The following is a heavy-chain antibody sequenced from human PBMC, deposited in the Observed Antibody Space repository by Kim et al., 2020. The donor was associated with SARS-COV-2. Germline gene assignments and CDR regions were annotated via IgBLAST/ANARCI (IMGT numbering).Heavy chain of an antibody. J-gene: IGHJ4*02. V-gene: IGHV4-4*02. CDR3: ASGCGSTSCYWGY. D-gene: IGHD2-2*01. CDR2: IYHSGST. Sequence: SETLSLTCAVSGGSIRSTNWWSWVRQPPGKGLEWIGEIYHSGSTNYNPSLKSRVTISVDKSKNQFSLKLSSVTAADTAVYFCASGCGSTSCYWGYWGQGTLVTVSS. CDR1: GGSIRSTNW.